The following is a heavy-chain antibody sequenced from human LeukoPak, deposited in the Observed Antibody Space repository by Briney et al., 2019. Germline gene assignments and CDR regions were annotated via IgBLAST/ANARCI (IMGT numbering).Heavy chain of an antibody. CDR1: GFSLSTSGVG. Sequence: SGPTLVKPTQTLTLTCTFSGFSLSTSGVGVGWIRQPPGKALEWLALIYWNDDKRYRPSLNSRLTITKDTSKNQVVLTMTNMDPVDTATYYCARSLSGGYYYWFDPWGQGTLVTVSS. J-gene: IGHJ5*02. CDR2: IYWNDDK. V-gene: IGHV2-5*01. CDR3: ARSLSGGYYYWFDP. D-gene: IGHD3-22*01.